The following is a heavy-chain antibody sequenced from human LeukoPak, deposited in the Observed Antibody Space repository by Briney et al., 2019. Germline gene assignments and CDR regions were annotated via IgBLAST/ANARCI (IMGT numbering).Heavy chain of an antibody. D-gene: IGHD2-2*02. Sequence: SVKVSCKASGGTFSSYAISWVRQAPGQGLEWMGGIIPIFGTANYAQKFQGRVTITADESTSTAYMELSSLRSEDTAVYYCARLTGDEYYSSTSCYNPYYFDYWGQGTLVTVSS. CDR1: GGTFSSYA. J-gene: IGHJ4*02. V-gene: IGHV1-69*01. CDR2: IIPIFGTA. CDR3: ARLTGDEYYSSTSCYNPYYFDY.